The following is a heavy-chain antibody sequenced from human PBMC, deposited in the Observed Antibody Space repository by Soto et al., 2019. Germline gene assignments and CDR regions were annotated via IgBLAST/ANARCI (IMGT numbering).Heavy chain of an antibody. D-gene: IGHD6-13*01. CDR1: GGSISSGGYY. CDR2: IYYSGST. CDR3: ARATAAKNWFDP. V-gene: IGHV4-31*03. J-gene: IGHJ5*02. Sequence: PSETLSLTCTVSGGSISSGGYYWSWIRQHPGKGLEWIGYIYYSGSTYYNPSLKSRVTISVDTSKNQFSLKLSSVTAADTAVYYCARATAAKNWFDPWGQGTLVTSPQ.